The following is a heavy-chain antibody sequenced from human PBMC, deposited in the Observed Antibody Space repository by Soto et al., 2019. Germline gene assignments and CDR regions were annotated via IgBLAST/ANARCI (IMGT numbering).Heavy chain of an antibody. CDR3: ARATRYFGSFDS. CDR1: GFNFSINY. D-gene: IGHD1-1*01. Sequence: GGSLRLPCASSGFNFSINYMTWPRQAPGRGWEGVSVFYTGGSPYSAPSVKGRSRFPRASSKNMMFLHVNSLRDDDKAVYYCARATRYFGSFDSWGQGTLVTVSS. J-gene: IGHJ4*02. V-gene: IGHV3-53*01. CDR2: FYTGGSP.